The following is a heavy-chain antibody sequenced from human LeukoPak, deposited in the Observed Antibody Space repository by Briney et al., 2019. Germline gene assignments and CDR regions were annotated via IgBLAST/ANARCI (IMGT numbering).Heavy chain of an antibody. D-gene: IGHD5-12*01. Sequence: GGSLRLSCAASGFTFSSFAMNWVRQAPGKGLEWVSAISGSGTGTYYADSVKGRFTISRENAKNSLYLQMNSLRAGDTAVYYCARVRKYSGYYSWYFDLWGRGTLVTVSS. CDR3: ARVRKYSGYYSWYFDL. V-gene: IGHV3-23*01. CDR2: ISGSGTGT. CDR1: GFTFSSFA. J-gene: IGHJ2*01.